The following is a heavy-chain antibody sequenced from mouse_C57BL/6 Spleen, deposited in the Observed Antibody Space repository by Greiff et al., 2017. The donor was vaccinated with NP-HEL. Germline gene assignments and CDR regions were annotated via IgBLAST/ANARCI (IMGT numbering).Heavy chain of an antibody. CDR3: ARQPPSYYYAMDY. CDR2: INPSNGGT. Sequence: QVQLQQPGTELVKPGASVKLSCKASGYTFTSYWLHWVKQRPGQGLEWIGNINPSNGGTNYNEKFKSKATLTVDKSSSTAYMQLSSLTSEDSAVYYCARQPPSYYYAMDYWGQGTSVTVSS. V-gene: IGHV1-53*01. J-gene: IGHJ4*01. CDR1: GYTFTSYW.